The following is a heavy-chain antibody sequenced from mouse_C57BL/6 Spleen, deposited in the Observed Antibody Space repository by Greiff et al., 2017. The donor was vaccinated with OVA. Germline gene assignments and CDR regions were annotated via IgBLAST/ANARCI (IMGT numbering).Heavy chain of an antibody. CDR3: ARYQELGRGYYFDY. V-gene: IGHV5-4*03. Sequence: EVKLMESGGGLVKPGGSLKLSCAASGFTFSSYAMSWVRQTPEKRLEWVATISDGGSYTYYPDNVKGRFTISRDNAKNNLYLQMSHLKSEDTAMYYCARYQELGRGYYFDYWGQGTTLTVSS. J-gene: IGHJ2*01. CDR1: GFTFSSYA. D-gene: IGHD4-1*01. CDR2: ISDGGSYT.